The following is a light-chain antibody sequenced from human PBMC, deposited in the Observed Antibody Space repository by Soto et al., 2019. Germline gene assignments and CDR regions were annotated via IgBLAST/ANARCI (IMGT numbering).Light chain of an antibody. CDR2: DAS. V-gene: IGKV1-5*01. J-gene: IGKJ1*01. CDR1: QNISSR. CDR3: QQYHSYWT. Sequence: DFQMTQSPSTLSASVGDRVTITCRASQNISSRLAWFQQKPGKAPTLLIYDASSLESGVPQRFSGSGSGTEFTLTISSLQTDDFSTYDCQQYHSYWTFGQGTKVE.